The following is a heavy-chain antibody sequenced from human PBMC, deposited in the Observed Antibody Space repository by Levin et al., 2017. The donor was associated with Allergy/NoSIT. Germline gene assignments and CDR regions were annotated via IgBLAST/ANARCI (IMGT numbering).Heavy chain of an antibody. Sequence: PGGSLRLSCAASGFTFSTYWMSWVRQAPGKGLEWVANIRQDGGEKNYVDSVKGRFTISRDNAKKSLYLQMNSLRAEDTALYYCARDSLGTFDYWGQGTLVTVSS. CDR1: GFTFSTYW. CDR2: IRQDGGEK. CDR3: ARDSLGTFDY. D-gene: IGHD1-1*01. J-gene: IGHJ4*02. V-gene: IGHV3-7*01.